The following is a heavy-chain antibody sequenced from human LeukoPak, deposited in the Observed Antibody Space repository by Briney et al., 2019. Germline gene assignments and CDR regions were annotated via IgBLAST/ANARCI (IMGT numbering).Heavy chain of an antibody. CDR3: ARNRDGYNSFDY. D-gene: IGHD5-24*01. J-gene: IGHJ4*02. Sequence: SETLSLTCAVYGGSFSGCYWGRIRQPPGKGLEWIGSIYYSGNTYYNPSLKSRVTISVDTSKNHFSLKLSSVTAADTAVYYCARNRDGYNSFDYWGQGTLVTVSS. CDR2: IYYSGNT. CDR1: GGSFSGCY. V-gene: IGHV4-34*01.